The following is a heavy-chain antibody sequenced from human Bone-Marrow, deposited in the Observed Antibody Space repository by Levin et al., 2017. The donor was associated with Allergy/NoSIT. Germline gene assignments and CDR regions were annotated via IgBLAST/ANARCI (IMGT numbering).Heavy chain of an antibody. J-gene: IGHJ6*02. CDR2: ISYDGSNK. CDR3: ARDQLLVYSGYEKSGMDV. CDR1: GFTFSSYA. V-gene: IGHV3-30*04. D-gene: IGHD5-12*01. Sequence: GGSLRLSCAASGFTFSSYAMHWVRQAPGKGLEWVAVISYDGSNKYYADSVKGRFTISRDNSKNTLYLQMNSLRAEDTAVYYCARDQLLVYSGYEKSGMDVWGQGTTVTVSS.